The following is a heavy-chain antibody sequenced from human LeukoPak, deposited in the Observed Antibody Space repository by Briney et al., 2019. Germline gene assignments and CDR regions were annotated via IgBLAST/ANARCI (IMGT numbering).Heavy chain of an antibody. J-gene: IGHJ4*02. V-gene: IGHV4-34*01. CDR3: ARVNSGWFDY. Sequence: SETLSLTCAVYGGSFSGYYWSWIRQPPGKGLEWIGEINHSGSTNYNPSLKSRVTISVDTSKNQFSLKLSSVTAADTAVYYCARVNSGWFDYWGQGTLVTVSS. D-gene: IGHD6-19*01. CDR1: GGSFSGYY. CDR2: INHSGST.